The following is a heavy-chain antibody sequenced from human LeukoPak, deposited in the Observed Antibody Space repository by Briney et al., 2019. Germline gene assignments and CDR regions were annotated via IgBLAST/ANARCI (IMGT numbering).Heavy chain of an antibody. D-gene: IGHD3-16*01. CDR1: GGSISSGSYY. CDR3: ARRTYLGVVDY. V-gene: IGHV4-61*02. CDR2: VYSSGST. Sequence: PSQTLSLTCTVSGGSISSGSYYWSWIRQPAGKGLEWIGRVYSSGSTDYNPSLKSRLSVSVDTSKIQFSLRLSSVTVADTAVYYCARRTYLGVVDYWGQGTLVTVSS. J-gene: IGHJ4*02.